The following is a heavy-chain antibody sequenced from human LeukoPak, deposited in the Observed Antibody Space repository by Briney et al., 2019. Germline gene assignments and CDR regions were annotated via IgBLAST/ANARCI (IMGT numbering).Heavy chain of an antibody. V-gene: IGHV3-23*01. CDR2: ISSPTSST. Sequence: PGGSLSLSCAASGFTFSSYAMSWVRQAPGKGLEWVSTISSPTSSTHYADFVKGRFTISRDNSKNTLYLQMNSLRAEDTAMYYCSAGYVYWSHGTLVTVSS. CDR1: GFTFSSYA. J-gene: IGHJ4*01. D-gene: IGHD2-15*01. CDR3: SAGYVY.